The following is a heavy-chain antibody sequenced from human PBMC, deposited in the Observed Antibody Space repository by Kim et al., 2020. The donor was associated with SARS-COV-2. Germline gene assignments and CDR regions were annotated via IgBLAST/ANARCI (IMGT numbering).Heavy chain of an antibody. J-gene: IGHJ5*02. D-gene: IGHD2-2*01. Sequence: YVKGRFTISRDNAKNSLYLQMNSLRAEDTAVYYCAGSVVPAARQYNWFDPWGQGTLVTVSS. V-gene: IGHV3-11*01. CDR3: AGSVVPAARQYNWFDP.